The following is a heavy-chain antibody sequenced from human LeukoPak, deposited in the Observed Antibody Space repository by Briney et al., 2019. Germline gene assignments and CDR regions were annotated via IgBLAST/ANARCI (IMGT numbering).Heavy chain of an antibody. D-gene: IGHD5-12*01. J-gene: IGHJ4*02. CDR3: VRVGYSGSWFPVPNFDC. CDR1: GVTVSGSY. Sequence: PGGSLRLSCAASGVTVSGSYMSWVRQAPGKGLEWVSVIYTSGDTYYADSVKGRFTISRDSSKNTLYLQMNTLRTGDTAVYYCVRVGYSGSWFPVPNFDCWGQGTLVTVSS. CDR2: IYTSGDT. V-gene: IGHV3-66*01.